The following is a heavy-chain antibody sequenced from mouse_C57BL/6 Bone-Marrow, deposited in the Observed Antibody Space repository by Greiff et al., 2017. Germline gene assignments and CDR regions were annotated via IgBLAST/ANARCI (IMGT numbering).Heavy chain of an antibody. J-gene: IGHJ4*01. CDR1: GYAFSSSW. D-gene: IGHD2-1*01. CDR2: IYPGDGDT. V-gene: IGHV1-82*01. CDR3: ARKRNLLGYAMDY. Sequence: QVQLKESGPELVKPGASVKISCKASGYAFSSSWMNWVKQRPGKGLEWIGRIYPGDGDTNYNGKFKGKATLTADKSSSTAYMQLSSLTSEDSAVYFCARKRNLLGYAMDYWGQGTSGTVSS.